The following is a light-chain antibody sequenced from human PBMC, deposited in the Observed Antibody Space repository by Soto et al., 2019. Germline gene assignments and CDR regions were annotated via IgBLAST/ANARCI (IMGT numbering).Light chain of an antibody. CDR3: QVWDSSSDHVI. Sequence: SYELTQPPSVSVAPGQTARITCAGNIIGSKNVHWYQQKPGQAPTLVVYDDRSRPSGIPERLSGSNSGNTATLTISRVEAADEADYYCQVWDSSSDHVIFGGGTKLTVL. J-gene: IGLJ2*01. CDR1: IIGSKN. V-gene: IGLV3-21*02. CDR2: DDR.